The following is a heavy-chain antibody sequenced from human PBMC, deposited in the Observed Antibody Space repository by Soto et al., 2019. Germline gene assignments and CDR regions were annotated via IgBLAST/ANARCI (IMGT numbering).Heavy chain of an antibody. CDR3: ARDGGVVVAVDAFDV. CDR2: ITWNGATT. CDR1: GFTFDDHG. V-gene: IGHV3-20*04. Sequence: EVQLVESGGGVVRPGGSLRLSCAASGFTFDDHGMTWVRQAPGKGLEWVSGITWNGATTGYADSVKGRFTISRDNAKNSLYLQTSSLRVEDTALYYCARDGGVVVAVDAFDVWGQGTMVTVSS. D-gene: IGHD6-19*01. J-gene: IGHJ3*01.